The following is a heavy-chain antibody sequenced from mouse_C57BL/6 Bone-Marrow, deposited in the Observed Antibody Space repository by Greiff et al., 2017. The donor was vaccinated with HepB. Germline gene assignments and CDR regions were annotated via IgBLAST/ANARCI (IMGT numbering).Heavy chain of an antibody. D-gene: IGHD1-1*01. J-gene: IGHJ4*01. CDR3: AKNSLLLRYYAMDY. CDR1: GFSLTSYG. Sequence: VKLQESGPGLVQPSQSLSITCTVSGFSLTSYGVHWVRQSPGKGLEWLGVIWRGGSTDYNAAFMSRLSITKDNSKSQVFFKMNSLQADDTAIYYCAKNSLLLRYYAMDYWGQGTSVTVSS. CDR2: IWRGGST. V-gene: IGHV2-5*01.